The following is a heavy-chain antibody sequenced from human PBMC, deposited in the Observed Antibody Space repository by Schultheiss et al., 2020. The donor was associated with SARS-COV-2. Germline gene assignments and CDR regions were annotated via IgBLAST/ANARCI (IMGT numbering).Heavy chain of an antibody. D-gene: IGHD2-2*01. Sequence: GESLKISCAASGFTFSSYAMHWVRQAPGKGLEWVAVISYDGSHKDYADSVRGRFTISRDNSKNTLYLQMNSLRAEDTALYYCARGGVVPAYEVGAFDIWGQGTLVTVSS. CDR2: ISYDGSHK. V-gene: IGHV3-30*04. J-gene: IGHJ4*02. CDR3: ARGGVVPAYEVGAFDI. CDR1: GFTFSSYA.